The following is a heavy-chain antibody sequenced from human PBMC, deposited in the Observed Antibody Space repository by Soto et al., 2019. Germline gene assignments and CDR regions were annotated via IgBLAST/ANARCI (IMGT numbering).Heavy chain of an antibody. CDR3: ARRMTAYFDF. Sequence: WGALRLSCSASGFTLTTSAMSWGRQAPGKGLEWVSTLTGDGAYISYADSVKGRFTISRGNSQNTLYLQMNSLRADDTAIYYCARRMTAYFDFWGQGTLVTVSS. D-gene: IGHD2-8*01. CDR1: GFTLTTSA. V-gene: IGHV3-23*01. J-gene: IGHJ4*02. CDR2: LTGDGAYI.